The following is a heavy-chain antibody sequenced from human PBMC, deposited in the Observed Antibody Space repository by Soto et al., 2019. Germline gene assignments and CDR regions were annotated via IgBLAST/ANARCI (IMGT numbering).Heavy chain of an antibody. Sequence: ASETLSLTCAVYGGSFNGYYWNWIRQPPGKGLDWIGEINHSGSTNYNPSLKSRVTILVDTSKNQFSLKLSSVTAADTAVYYCTSPMVRGIFDYWVQGTLVTVSS. V-gene: IGHV4-34*01. D-gene: IGHD3-10*01. CDR2: INHSGST. J-gene: IGHJ4*02. CDR1: GGSFNGYY. CDR3: TSPMVRGIFDY.